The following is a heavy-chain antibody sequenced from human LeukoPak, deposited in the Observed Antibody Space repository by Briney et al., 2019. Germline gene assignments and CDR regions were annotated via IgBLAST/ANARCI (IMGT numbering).Heavy chain of an antibody. J-gene: IGHJ4*02. CDR3: ARLFCSGGSCYCLDY. D-gene: IGHD2-15*01. CDR2: ISGSGGTT. V-gene: IGHV3-23*01. Sequence: GGSLRLSCAASGFTFSSYAMSWVRQAPGKGLEWFSTISGSGGTTYYAGSVKGRFTVSRDSSKNTLYLQLNSLRAEDTAVYYCARLFCSGGSCYCLDYWGQGTLVTVSS. CDR1: GFTFSSYA.